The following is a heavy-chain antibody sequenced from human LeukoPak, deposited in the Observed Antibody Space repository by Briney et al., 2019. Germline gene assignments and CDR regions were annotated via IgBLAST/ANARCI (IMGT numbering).Heavy chain of an antibody. Sequence: GESLKISCKGSGYSFTSYWIGWVRPMPGKGLEWMGIIYPDDSDTRHSPSFQGQVTISADKSISTAYLQWSSLKTSDTAMYYCARQSGGWLQPRGGYYFVYWVQGTLVTVSS. CDR1: GYSFTSYW. CDR2: IYPDDSDT. V-gene: IGHV5-51*01. D-gene: IGHD5-24*01. CDR3: ARQSGGWLQPRGGYYFVY. J-gene: IGHJ4*02.